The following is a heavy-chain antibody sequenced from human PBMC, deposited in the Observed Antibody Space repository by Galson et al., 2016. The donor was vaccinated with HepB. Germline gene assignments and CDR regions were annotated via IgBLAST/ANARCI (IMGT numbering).Heavy chain of an antibody. D-gene: IGHD3-9*01. Sequence: QSGAEVKKPGESLKISCKGSRYSFTNYWIAWVRQVPGKGLEWTGIIHPDDSGTRYSPSFQGQVTLSADKSISTVYLQWSSLKASDTAMYYCARHRPDYDVLTGYPNNWFDPWGQGTLVTVSS. V-gene: IGHV5-51*01. CDR1: RYSFTNYW. CDR2: IHPDDSGT. CDR3: ARHRPDYDVLTGYPNNWFDP. J-gene: IGHJ5*02.